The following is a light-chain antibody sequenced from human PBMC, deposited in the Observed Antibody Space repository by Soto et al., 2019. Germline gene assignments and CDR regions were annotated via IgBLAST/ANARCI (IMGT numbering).Light chain of an antibody. J-gene: IGKJ2*03. Sequence: EIVLTQSPRTLSLSPGERATLSCRASKSVDSRYLAWYQQKPGQAPRLLIHAVSRRATGIPDRFSGSGSWTDFTLTISRLEPEDFAEYYGQQYCSSPRYSFGQGTKVDSK. V-gene: IGKV3-20*01. CDR3: QQYCSSPRYS. CDR2: AVS. CDR1: KSVDSRY.